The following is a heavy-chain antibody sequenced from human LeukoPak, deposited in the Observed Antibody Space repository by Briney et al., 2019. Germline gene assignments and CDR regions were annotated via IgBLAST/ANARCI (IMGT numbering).Heavy chain of an antibody. CDR2: ISSGSRTI. J-gene: IGHJ4*02. Sequence: PGGSLRLSCAASGFTFSNYGMNWVRQAPGKGLEWVSYISSGSRTINYADSVKGRFTVSRDKAKNSLYLQMNSLGAEDTAVYYCARGGSSRPDYWGQGTLVTVSS. CDR1: GFTFSNYG. V-gene: IGHV3-48*01. CDR3: ARGGSSRPDY.